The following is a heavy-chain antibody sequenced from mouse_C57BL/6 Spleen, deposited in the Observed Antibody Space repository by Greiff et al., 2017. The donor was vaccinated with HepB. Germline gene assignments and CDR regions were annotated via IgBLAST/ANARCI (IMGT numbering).Heavy chain of an antibody. CDR3: ARLGNSFDY. CDR1: GFTFSSYG. Sequence: DVMLVESGGDLVKPGGSLKLSCAASGFTFSSYGMSWVRQTPDKRLEWVATISSGGSYTYYPDSVKGRFTISRDNAKNTLYLQMSSLKSEDTAMYYCARLGNSFDYWGQGTTLTVSS. J-gene: IGHJ2*01. CDR2: ISSGGSYT. D-gene: IGHD2-1*01. V-gene: IGHV5-6*02.